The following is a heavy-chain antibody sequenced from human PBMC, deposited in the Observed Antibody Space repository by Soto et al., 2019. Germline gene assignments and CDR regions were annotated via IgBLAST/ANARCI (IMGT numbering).Heavy chain of an antibody. D-gene: IGHD3-9*01. CDR3: ARVLEPYYYILTGYPPRY. Sequence: QVQLVESGGGVVQPGRSLRLSCAASGFTFSSYAMHWVRQAPGKGLEWVAVISYDGSNKYYADSVKGRFTISRDNSKKTLYLQMNSLRAEDTAVYYCARVLEPYYYILTGYPPRYWGQGTLVTVSS. CDR1: GFTFSSYA. J-gene: IGHJ4*02. V-gene: IGHV3-30-3*01. CDR2: ISYDGSNK.